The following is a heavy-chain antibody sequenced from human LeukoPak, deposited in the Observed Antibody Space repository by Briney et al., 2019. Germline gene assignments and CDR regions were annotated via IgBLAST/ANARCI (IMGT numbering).Heavy chain of an antibody. J-gene: IGHJ4*02. D-gene: IGHD2-2*01. CDR1: GFTFSDYY. CDR3: ARDSHEGVVVLAATDY. Sequence: PGGSLRLSCAASGFTFSDYYMSWIRQAPGKGLEWVSYISSSGSTIYYADSVKGRFTISRDNAKNSLYLQMNSLRAEDTAVYYCARDSHEGVVVLAATDYWGQGTLVTVSS. CDR2: ISSSGSTI. V-gene: IGHV3-11*04.